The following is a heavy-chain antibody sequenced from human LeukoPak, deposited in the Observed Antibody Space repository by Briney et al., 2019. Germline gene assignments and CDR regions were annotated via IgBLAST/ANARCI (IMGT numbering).Heavy chain of an antibody. CDR1: GFTVSSNY. Sequence: GGSLRLSCAASGFTVSSNYMSWVRQAPGKGLEWVSVIYSGGSTYYADSVKGRFTISRDNSKNTLYLQMNSLRAEGTAVYYCARDRDYDSSGYYYNDYWGQGTLVTVSS. CDR2: IYSGGST. D-gene: IGHD3-22*01. V-gene: IGHV3-66*02. J-gene: IGHJ4*02. CDR3: ARDRDYDSSGYYYNDY.